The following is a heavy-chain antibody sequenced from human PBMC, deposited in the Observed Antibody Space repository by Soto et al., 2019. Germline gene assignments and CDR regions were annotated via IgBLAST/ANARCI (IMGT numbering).Heavy chain of an antibody. V-gene: IGHV3-13*01. CDR1: GFTFSSYD. D-gene: IGHD4-4*01. CDR3: ARVRPVTKYCYDYYGMDV. Sequence: GGSLRLSCAASGFTFSSYDMHWVRQAPGKGLEWVSAIGTVGETYYPGSVKGGFTISRENAKNSLYLQMNSLRAEDTAVYYCARVRPVTKYCYDYYGMDVWGQGTTVTVSS. J-gene: IGHJ6*02. CDR2: IGTVGET.